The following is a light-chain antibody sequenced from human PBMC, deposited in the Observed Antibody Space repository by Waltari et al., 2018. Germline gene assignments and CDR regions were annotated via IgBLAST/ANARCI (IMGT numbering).Light chain of an antibody. Sequence: DIVMTQSPVSLPVTPGEPASISCRSSQSLLHSNGYNYLDWYVQKPGQSPQVVISLGSYRASVVPDRFTGGGSGTDFTLKISRVEADDVGVYYCMQALQTPRTFGQGTRVEIK. V-gene: IGKV2-28*01. CDR2: LGS. J-gene: IGKJ1*01. CDR3: MQALQTPRT. CDR1: QSLLHSNGYNY.